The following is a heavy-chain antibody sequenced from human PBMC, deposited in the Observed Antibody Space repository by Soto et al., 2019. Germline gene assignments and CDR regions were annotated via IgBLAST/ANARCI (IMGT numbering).Heavy chain of an antibody. CDR3: AKDLRFGELYDY. J-gene: IGHJ4*02. D-gene: IGHD3-10*01. Sequence: ESGGGVVPPGRSLRLSCAASGFTFSSYGMHWVRQAPGKGLEWVAVISYDGSNKYYADSVKGRFTISRDNSKNTLYLQMNSLRAEDTAVYYCAKDLRFGELYDYWGQGTLVTVSS. CDR1: GFTFSSYG. V-gene: IGHV3-30*18. CDR2: ISYDGSNK.